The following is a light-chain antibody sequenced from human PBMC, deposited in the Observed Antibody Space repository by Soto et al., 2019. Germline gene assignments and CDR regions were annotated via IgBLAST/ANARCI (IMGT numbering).Light chain of an antibody. CDR1: QGISNY. V-gene: IGKV1-27*01. CDR3: QNYFSFLFT. Sequence: DIQMTQSRSSLSASVGDRVTITCRASQGISNYLAWYQQKPGKVPKLVNQSASTLQSGVPSRFSGSGFGTDFALTINSLQPEDVATYYCQNYFSFLFTFGGGTKVEIK. CDR2: SAS. J-gene: IGKJ4*01.